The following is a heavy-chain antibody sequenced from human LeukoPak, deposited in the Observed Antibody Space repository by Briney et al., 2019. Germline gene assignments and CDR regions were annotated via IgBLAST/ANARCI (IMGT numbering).Heavy chain of an antibody. CDR3: AREAMGYCSGTSCLNWFDP. V-gene: IGHV4-31*03. Sequence: PSETLSLTCTVSGGSINNHYWSWIRQHPGKGLEWIGYIYYSGSTYYNPSLKSRVTISVDTSKNQSSLKLSSVTAADTAVYYCAREAMGYCSGTSCLNWFDPWGQGTLVTVSS. D-gene: IGHD2-2*01. CDR1: GGSINNHY. J-gene: IGHJ5*02. CDR2: IYYSGST.